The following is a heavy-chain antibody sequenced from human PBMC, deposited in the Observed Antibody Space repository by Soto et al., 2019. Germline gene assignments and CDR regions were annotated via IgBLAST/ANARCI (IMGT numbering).Heavy chain of an antibody. V-gene: IGHV2-5*02. D-gene: IGHD3-3*01. Sequence: SGPTLVKPTQTLTLTCTFSGFSLSTSGVGVGWIRQPPGKALEWLALIYWDDDKRYSPSLKSRLTITKDTSKNQVVLTMTNMDPVDTATYYCARHIEDTIFGVVYYYYYYMDVWGKGTTVTVSS. CDR1: GFSLSTSGVG. J-gene: IGHJ6*03. CDR2: IYWDDDK. CDR3: ARHIEDTIFGVVYYYYYYMDV.